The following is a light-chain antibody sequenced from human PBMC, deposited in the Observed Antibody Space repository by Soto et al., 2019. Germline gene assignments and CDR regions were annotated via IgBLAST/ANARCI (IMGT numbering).Light chain of an antibody. V-gene: IGKV3-15*01. CDR3: QQYYNWPPWT. Sequence: EIVMTQSPATLSVPPGERATLSCRASQSVSSTLAWYQQKPGQAPRLLIYGASTRATGIPARFTGSGSGTEFTLTISSLQSEDFAVYYCQQYYNWPPWTFGQGTKVEIK. CDR2: GAS. J-gene: IGKJ1*01. CDR1: QSVSST.